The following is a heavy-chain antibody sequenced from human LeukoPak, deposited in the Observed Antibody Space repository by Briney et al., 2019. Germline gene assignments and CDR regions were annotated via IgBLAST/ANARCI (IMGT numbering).Heavy chain of an antibody. CDR3: ARDSSYAFDI. CDR2: IYYSGST. V-gene: IGHV4-39*07. CDR1: GGSISSSSYY. Sequence: SETLSLTCTVSGGSISSSSYYWGWIRQPPGKGLEWIGSIYYSGSTYYNPSLKSRVTISVDTSKNQFSLKLNSVTAADTAVYSCARDSSYAFDIWGQGTMVTVS. J-gene: IGHJ3*02.